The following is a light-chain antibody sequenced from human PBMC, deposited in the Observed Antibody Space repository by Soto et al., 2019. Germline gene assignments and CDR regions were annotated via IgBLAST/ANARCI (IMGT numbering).Light chain of an antibody. Sequence: QPVLTHSPSASASLGASVKLTCTLSSGHSSYAIAWHQQQPEKGPRYLMKVNTDGSHNKGDGIPDRFSGSSSGAERYLTISSLQSEDEADYYCQTWGAGFSVVFGGGTKLTVL. V-gene: IGLV4-69*01. CDR1: SGHSSYA. CDR3: QTWGAGFSVV. CDR2: VNTDGSH. J-gene: IGLJ2*01.